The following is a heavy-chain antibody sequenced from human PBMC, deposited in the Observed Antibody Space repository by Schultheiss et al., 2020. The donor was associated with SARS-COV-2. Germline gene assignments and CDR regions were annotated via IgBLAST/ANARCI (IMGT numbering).Heavy chain of an antibody. J-gene: IGHJ5*02. CDR3: AKGSWAHNGWFDP. CDR1: GFTFSSYS. V-gene: IGHV3-48*01. D-gene: IGHD1-14*01. CDR2: ISSSSSTI. Sequence: GESLKISCAASGFTFSSYSMNWVRQAPGKGLEWVSYISSSSSTIYYADSVKGRFTISRDNAKNSLYLQMNSLRAEDTALYYCAKGSWAHNGWFDPWGQGTLVTVSS.